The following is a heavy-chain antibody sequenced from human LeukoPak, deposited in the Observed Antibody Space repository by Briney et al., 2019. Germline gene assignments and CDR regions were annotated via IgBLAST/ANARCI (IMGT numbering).Heavy chain of an antibody. CDR3: ARMTDSGYDLGYYYGMDV. Sequence: PGGSLRLSCAASGFIFSSYGMHWVRQAPGKGLEWVAVIWYDGSNKYYADSVKGRFTISRNNSKNTLYLQMNSLRAEDTAVYYCARMTDSGYDLGYYYGMDVWGQGTTVIVSS. J-gene: IGHJ6*02. D-gene: IGHD5-12*01. CDR2: IWYDGSNK. CDR1: GFIFSSYG. V-gene: IGHV3-33*01.